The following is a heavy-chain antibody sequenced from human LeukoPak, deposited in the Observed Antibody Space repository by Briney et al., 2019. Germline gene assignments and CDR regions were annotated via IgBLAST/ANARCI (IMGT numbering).Heavy chain of an antibody. V-gene: IGHV3-48*04. D-gene: IGHD3-3*01. J-gene: IGHJ4*02. CDR3: VPIQELIFRS. Sequence: GGSLRLSCAASGFTFSSYSMNWVRQAPGKGLEWVPYITGSSSSMNYADSVKGRFTISRDNAKNSLYLQMNSLRAEDTAVYYCVPIQELIFRSWGQGTLVTVSS. CDR1: GFTFSSYS. CDR2: ITGSSSSM.